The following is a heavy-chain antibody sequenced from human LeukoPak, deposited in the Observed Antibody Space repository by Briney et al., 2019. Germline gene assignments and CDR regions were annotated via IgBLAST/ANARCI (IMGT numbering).Heavy chain of an antibody. D-gene: IGHD3-10*01. CDR1: GFTFSSYG. J-gene: IGHJ4*02. CDR3: ARDRTPLVRGVIGDFDY. Sequence: GGSLRLSCAASGFTFSSYGIHWVRQAPDKGLEWVAVIWYDGSSKYYADSVKGRFTISRDNSKNTLYLQMNSLRAEDTAVYYCARDRTPLVRGVIGDFDYWGQGTLVTVSS. V-gene: IGHV3-33*08. CDR2: IWYDGSSK.